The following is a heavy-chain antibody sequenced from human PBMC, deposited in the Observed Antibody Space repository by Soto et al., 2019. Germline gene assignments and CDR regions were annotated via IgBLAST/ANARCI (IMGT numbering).Heavy chain of an antibody. CDR1: GGSISSSSYY. D-gene: IGHD5-18*01. V-gene: IGHV4-39*02. J-gene: IGHJ4*02. CDR2: IYYSGST. Sequence: NPSETLSLTCTVSGGSISSSSYYWGWIRQPPGKGLEWIGSIYYSGSTYYNPSLKSRVTISVDTSKNQFSLKLSSVTAADTAVYYCARESAMVTGWGQGTLVTVSS. CDR3: ARESAMVTG.